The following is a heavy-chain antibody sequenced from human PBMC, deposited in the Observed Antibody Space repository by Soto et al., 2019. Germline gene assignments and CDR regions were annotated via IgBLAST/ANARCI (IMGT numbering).Heavy chain of an antibody. CDR3: AKDHQRDYGDYPYYFDY. CDR2: IYSGGST. J-gene: IGHJ4*02. D-gene: IGHD4-17*01. CDR1: GFTVSSNY. V-gene: IGHV3-66*02. Sequence: GGSLRLSCAASGFTVSSNYMSWVRQAPGKGLEWVSVIYSGGSTYYADSVKGRFTISRDNSKNTLYLQMNSLRAEDTAVYYCAKDHQRDYGDYPYYFDYWGQGTLVTVS.